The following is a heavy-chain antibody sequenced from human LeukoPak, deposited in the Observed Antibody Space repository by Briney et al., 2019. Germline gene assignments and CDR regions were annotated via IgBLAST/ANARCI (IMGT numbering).Heavy chain of an antibody. CDR3: ARDNGVVVTAIGAFDI. CDR1: GFTFSSSG. CDR2: ISYDGSNK. D-gene: IGHD2-21*02. Sequence: GGSLRLSCAASGFTFSSSGMHWVRQAPGKGLEWVAVISYDGSNKYYADSVKGRFTFSRDNSKNTLYLQMNSLRAEDTAVYYCARDNGVVVTAIGAFDIWGQGTMVTVPS. J-gene: IGHJ3*02. V-gene: IGHV3-30*03.